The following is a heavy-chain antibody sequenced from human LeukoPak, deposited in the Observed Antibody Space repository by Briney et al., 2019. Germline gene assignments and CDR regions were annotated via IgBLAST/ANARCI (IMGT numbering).Heavy chain of an antibody. D-gene: IGHD5-18*01. V-gene: IGHV3-30*19. J-gene: IGHJ6*02. CDR3: ASGTAMVPYSYYYGMDV. CDR1: GFTFSSYG. Sequence: GRSLRLSCAASGFTFSSYGMHWVRQAPGKGLEWVAVIWYDGSNKYYADSVKGRFTISRDNSKNTLYLQMNSLRAEDTAVYYCASGTAMVPYSYYYGMDVWGQGTTVTVSS. CDR2: IWYDGSNK.